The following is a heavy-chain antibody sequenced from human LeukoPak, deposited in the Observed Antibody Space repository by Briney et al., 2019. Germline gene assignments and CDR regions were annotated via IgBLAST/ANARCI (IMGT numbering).Heavy chain of an antibody. D-gene: IGHD1-26*01. V-gene: IGHV4-59*08. CDR3: ARHQEGGSYAYYFDY. Sequence: SETLSLTCTVSGGFISSYYWSWIRQPPGKGLEWIGDIYYSGSTNYNPSLKSRVTISVDTSKNQFSLKLSSVTAADTAVYYCARHQEGGSYAYYFDYWGQGTLVTVSS. CDR2: IYYSGST. CDR1: GGFISSYY. J-gene: IGHJ4*02.